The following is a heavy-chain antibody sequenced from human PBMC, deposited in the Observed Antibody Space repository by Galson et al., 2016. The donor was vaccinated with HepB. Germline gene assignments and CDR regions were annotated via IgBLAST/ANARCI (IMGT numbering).Heavy chain of an antibody. CDR3: ARRQYFDFWNTAYAARNVWFDP. V-gene: IGHV4-34*01. D-gene: IGHD3-3*01. J-gene: IGHJ5*02. CDR2: VNDSGTT. CDR1: GASFSSHY. Sequence: SETLSLTCAVHGASFSSHYWSWIRQAPGKGLEWIGEVNDSGTTKVSPSLESRVTMSADTSTNQFSLELRSVTAADTAVYFCARRQYFDFWNTAYAARNVWFDPWGPGVLVTVSS.